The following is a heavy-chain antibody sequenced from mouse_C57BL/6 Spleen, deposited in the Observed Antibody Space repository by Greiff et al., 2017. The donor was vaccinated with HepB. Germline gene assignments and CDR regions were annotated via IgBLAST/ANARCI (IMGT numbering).Heavy chain of an antibody. Sequence: EVKLMESGGGLVQPKGSLKLSCAASGFSFNTYAMNWVRQAPGKGVEWVARIRSKSNNYATYYADSVKDRFTITRDDSESMLYLQMNNLKTEDTAMYYCVREEVEDWYFDVWGTGTTVTVSS. CDR1: GFSFNTYA. V-gene: IGHV10-1*01. J-gene: IGHJ1*03. CDR2: IRSKSNNYAT. CDR3: VREEVEDWYFDV. D-gene: IGHD1-1*01.